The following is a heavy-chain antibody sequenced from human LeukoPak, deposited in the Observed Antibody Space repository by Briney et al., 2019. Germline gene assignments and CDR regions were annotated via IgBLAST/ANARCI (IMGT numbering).Heavy chain of an antibody. D-gene: IGHD2-2*01. Sequence: PGGSLRLSCAASGFTFSSYSMNWVRQAPGKGLEWVSCISSSSSYIYYADSVKGRFTISRDNAKNSLYLQMNSLRAEDPAVYYCAREADCSSTSSSDAFDIWGQGRMVTVSS. V-gene: IGHV3-21*01. CDR2: ISSSSSYI. CDR1: GFTFSSYS. J-gene: IGHJ3*02. CDR3: AREADCSSTSSSDAFDI.